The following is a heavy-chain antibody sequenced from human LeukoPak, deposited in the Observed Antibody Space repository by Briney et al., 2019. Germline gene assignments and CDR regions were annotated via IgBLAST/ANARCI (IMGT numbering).Heavy chain of an antibody. CDR1: GYTFTSYG. Sequence: ASVKVSCKASGYTFTSYGISWVRQAPGQGLEWMGWISAYNGNTNYAQKLQGRVTMTTDTSTSTAYMELRSLRSDDTAVYYCARVFQDQQQPLLPDFQHWGQGTLVTVSS. CDR2: ISAYNGNT. D-gene: IGHD6-13*01. V-gene: IGHV1-18*01. J-gene: IGHJ1*01. CDR3: ARVFQDQQQPLLPDFQH.